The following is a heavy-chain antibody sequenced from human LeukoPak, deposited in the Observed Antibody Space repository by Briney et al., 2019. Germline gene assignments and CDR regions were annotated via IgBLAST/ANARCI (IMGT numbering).Heavy chain of an antibody. J-gene: IGHJ4*02. CDR3: ARGRGYNYGYSDY. CDR1: GFTFSSYS. D-gene: IGHD5-18*01. V-gene: IGHV3-48*04. Sequence: GGSLRLSCAASGFTFSSYSMNWVRQAPGKGLEWISYISSSSTIDYADSVKGRFTISRDNAKNSLYLQMNSLRAEDTAVYYCARGRGYNYGYSDYWGQGTLVTVSS. CDR2: ISSSSTI.